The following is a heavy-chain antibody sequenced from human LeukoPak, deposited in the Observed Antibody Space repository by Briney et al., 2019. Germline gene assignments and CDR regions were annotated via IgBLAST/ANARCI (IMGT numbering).Heavy chain of an antibody. D-gene: IGHD2-21*02. CDR3: ASYCGGDYPPVDY. V-gene: IGHV3-48*03. CDR2: ISSSGSTI. Sequence: GGSLRLSCAASGFTFSSYEMNWVRQAPGKGLEWVSYISSSGSTIYYADSVKGRFTISRDNAKSSLYLQMNSLRAEDTAVYYCASYCGGDYPPVDYWGQGTLVTVSS. CDR1: GFTFSSYE. J-gene: IGHJ4*02.